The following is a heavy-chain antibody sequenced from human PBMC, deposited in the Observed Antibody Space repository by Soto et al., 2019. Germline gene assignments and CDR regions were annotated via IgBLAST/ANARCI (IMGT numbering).Heavy chain of an antibody. D-gene: IGHD6-13*01. CDR3: ARVEGIAAAGGDY. V-gene: IGHV4-34*01. J-gene: IGHJ4*02. CDR2: INHSGST. Sequence: SETLSLTCAVYGGSFSGYYWSWIRQPPGKGLEWIGEINHSGSTNYNPSLKSRVTISVDTSKNQFSLKLSSVTAADTAVYYCARVEGIAAAGGDYWGQGTLVTVSS. CDR1: GGSFSGYY.